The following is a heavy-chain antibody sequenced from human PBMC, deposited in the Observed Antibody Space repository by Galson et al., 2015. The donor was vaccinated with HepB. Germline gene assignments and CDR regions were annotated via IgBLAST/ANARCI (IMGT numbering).Heavy chain of an antibody. D-gene: IGHD2-21*02. CDR3: ASGGRPLLGDYAFDI. J-gene: IGHJ3*02. CDR2: ISYDGSNK. CDR1: GFTFSSYA. Sequence: SLRLSCAASGFTFSSYAMHWVRQAPGKGLEWVAIISYDGSNKYYADSVKGRFTISRDNAKNSLYLQMNSLRAEDTAVYYCASGGRPLLGDYAFDIWGQGTMVTVSS. V-gene: IGHV3-30-3*01.